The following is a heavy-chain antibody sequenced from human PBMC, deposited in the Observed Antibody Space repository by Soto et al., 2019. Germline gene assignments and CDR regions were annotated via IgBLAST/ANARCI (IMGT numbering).Heavy chain of an antibody. Sequence: GESLKISCNGVGYRLDASWIGWVRQMPGKGLEWMGIIKPGGSDLRYSPSFRGQVTISADAAVNTPYLQWDSLKASDTAMYYCARQITYICDFLRQGTLVTVSS. J-gene: IGHJ4*02. V-gene: IGHV5-51*01. CDR2: IKPGGSDL. D-gene: IGHD3-10*01. CDR1: GYRLDASW. CDR3: ARQITYICDF.